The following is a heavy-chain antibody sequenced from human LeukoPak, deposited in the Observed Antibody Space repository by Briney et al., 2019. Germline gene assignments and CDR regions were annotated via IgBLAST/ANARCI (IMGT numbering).Heavy chain of an antibody. V-gene: IGHV3-23*01. CDR3: AKDDCSSTSCYYFGEYYFDY. CDR1: GFTFSSYE. CDR2: ISGSGGST. Sequence: GGSLRLSCAASGFTFSSYEMNWVRQAPGKGLEWVSAISGSGGSTYYADSVKGRFTISRDNSKNTLYLQMNSLRAEDTAVYYCAKDDCSSTSCYYFGEYYFDYWGQGTLVTVSS. J-gene: IGHJ4*02. D-gene: IGHD2-2*01.